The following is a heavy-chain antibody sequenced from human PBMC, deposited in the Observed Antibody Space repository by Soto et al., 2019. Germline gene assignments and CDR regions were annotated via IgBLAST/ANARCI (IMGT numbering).Heavy chain of an antibody. Sequence: TLSLTCTVSVGSFSSGGYYWSWIRQHPGKGLEWIGYIYYSGSTYYNPSLKSRVTISVDTSKNQFSLKLSSVTAADTAVYYCARADPRNGYYYGMDVWGQGTTVTVSS. CDR3: ARADPRNGYYYGMDV. D-gene: IGHD2-8*01. V-gene: IGHV4-31*03. J-gene: IGHJ6*02. CDR1: VGSFSSGGYY. CDR2: IYYSGST.